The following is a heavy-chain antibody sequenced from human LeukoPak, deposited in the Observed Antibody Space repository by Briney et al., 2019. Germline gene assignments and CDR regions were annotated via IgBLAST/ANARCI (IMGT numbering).Heavy chain of an antibody. CDR2: IYSDGSKQ. Sequence: GGSLRLSCAASGFIFNNYGIHWVRQAPGKGLEWVAVIYSDGSKQNYADSVKGRFTISRDDSKNTVYLQVNSLGGGDTAVYYCARDLRSGYFDCWGQGTLVTVSS. CDR1: GFIFNNYG. J-gene: IGHJ4*02. V-gene: IGHV3-33*01. D-gene: IGHD3-22*01. CDR3: ARDLRSGYFDC.